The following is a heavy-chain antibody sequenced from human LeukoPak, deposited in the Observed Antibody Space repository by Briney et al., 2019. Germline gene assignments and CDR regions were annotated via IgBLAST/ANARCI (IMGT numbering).Heavy chain of an antibody. CDR1: GFTFSSYG. CDR2: LYSGESNK. J-gene: IGHJ4*02. Sequence: PGRSLRLSCVASGFTFSSYGMHWVRQAPGKGLEWVAILYSGESNKYYADSVRGRFTISRDISKNTLFLQMNSLSAEDTAVYYCARVRGSTDWYVDYWGQGTLVSVSS. D-gene: IGHD2-2*01. V-gene: IGHV3-33*01. CDR3: ARVRGSTDWYVDY.